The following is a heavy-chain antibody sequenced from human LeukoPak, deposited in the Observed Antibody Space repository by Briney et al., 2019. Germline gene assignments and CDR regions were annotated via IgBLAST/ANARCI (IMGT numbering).Heavy chain of an antibody. CDR1: GFTFRTYM. V-gene: IGHV3-21*01. D-gene: IGHD4-17*01. CDR3: ARDYGDAAYFDY. CDR2: ITTDSRYI. J-gene: IGHJ4*02. Sequence: GGSLRLSCSASGFTFRTYMMNWVRQAPGKGLEWVSSITTDSRYISYADSVRGRFTISRDNARNSLYLQLNSLRVEDTAVYYCARDYGDAAYFDYWGQGALVTVSS.